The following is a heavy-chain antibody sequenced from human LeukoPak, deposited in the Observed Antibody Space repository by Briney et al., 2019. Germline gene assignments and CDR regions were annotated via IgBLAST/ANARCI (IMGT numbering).Heavy chain of an antibody. CDR1: GGSISSGGYY. V-gene: IGHV4-31*03. CDR2: IYYSGST. D-gene: IGHD5-18*01. Sequence: MTSQTLSLTCTVSGGSISSGGYYWSWIRQHPGKGLEWIGYIYYSGSTYYNPSLKSRVTISVDTSKNQFSLKLSSVTAADTAVYYCARDSGIQQAKPLIDYWGQGTLVPVSS. CDR3: ARDSGIQQAKPLIDY. J-gene: IGHJ4*02.